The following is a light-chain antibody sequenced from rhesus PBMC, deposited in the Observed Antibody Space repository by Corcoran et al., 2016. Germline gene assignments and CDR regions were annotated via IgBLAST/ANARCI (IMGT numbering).Light chain of an antibody. CDR2: KAS. CDR3: QHGYSTPFT. CDR1: ENVNNY. Sequence: IQMTQSPSSLSASVGDRVTITCRASENVNNYLNWYQQKPGKAPKLLSYKASHLQSGVPSRFGGSGSGTVYTFTISSLQPEDVAPYYCQHGYSTPFTFGPGTKLDIK. V-gene: IGKV1-74*01. J-gene: IGKJ3*01.